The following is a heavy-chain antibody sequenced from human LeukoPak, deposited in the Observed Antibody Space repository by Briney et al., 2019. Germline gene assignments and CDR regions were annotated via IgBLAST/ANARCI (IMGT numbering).Heavy chain of an antibody. V-gene: IGHV4-39*07. Sequence: SETLSLTCTVSDDSISSGSYYWSWIRQPPGKGLEWIGEINHSGSTNYNPSLKSRVTISVDTSKNQFSLKLSSVTAADTAVYYCARDRTGRNTAQDDYWGQGTLVTVSS. CDR1: DDSISSGSYY. J-gene: IGHJ4*02. CDR2: INHSGST. CDR3: ARDRTGRNTAQDDY. D-gene: IGHD5-18*01.